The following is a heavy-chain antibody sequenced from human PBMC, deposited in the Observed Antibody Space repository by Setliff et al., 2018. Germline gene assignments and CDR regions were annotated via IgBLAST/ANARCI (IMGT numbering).Heavy chain of an antibody. V-gene: IGHV4-31*01. Sequence: SETLSLTCTVSGGSMIGGHYYWSWIRQLPGKGLEWIAYIYYSGSTYHNPSLKTLVTITVDTSKNQFSPKLSSVTAADTAVYYCARCSGSYDAFDIWGQGTMVTVSS. CDR2: IYYSGST. CDR1: GGSMIGGHYY. J-gene: IGHJ3*02. CDR3: ARCSGSYDAFDI. D-gene: IGHD1-26*01.